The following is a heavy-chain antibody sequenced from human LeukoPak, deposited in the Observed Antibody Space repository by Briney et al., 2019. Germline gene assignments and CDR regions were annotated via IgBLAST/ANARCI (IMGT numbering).Heavy chain of an antibody. CDR3: ARDRLHIAAAGGNWFDS. J-gene: IGHJ5*01. CDR1: GYTFAGYY. Sequence: GASVKVSCKASGYTFAGYYIHWVRQAPGQGLECMGRIKPNSGGTNYAQKFQGRVTMTRDTSISTAYMELSRLRSDDTAVYYCARDRLHIAAAGGNWFDSWGQGTLVTVSS. V-gene: IGHV1-2*06. D-gene: IGHD6-13*01. CDR2: IKPNSGGT.